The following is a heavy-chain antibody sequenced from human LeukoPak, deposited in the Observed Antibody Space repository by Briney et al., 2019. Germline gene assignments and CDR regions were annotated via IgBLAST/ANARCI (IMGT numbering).Heavy chain of an antibody. CDR1: GFTFSSYA. V-gene: IGHV3-23*01. D-gene: IGHD3-3*01. Sequence: GGSLRLSCAASGFTFSSYAMSWVRQAPGKGLEWVSVISGSGGSTYYADSVKGRFTISRDNSKNTLYLQMNSLRAEDTAVYYCAKPRSGSKYYFDYWGQGTLVTVSS. CDR3: AKPRSGSKYYFDY. J-gene: IGHJ4*02. CDR2: ISGSGGST.